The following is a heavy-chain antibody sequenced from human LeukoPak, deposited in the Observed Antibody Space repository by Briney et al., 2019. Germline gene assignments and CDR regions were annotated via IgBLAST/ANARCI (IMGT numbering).Heavy chain of an antibody. CDR1: GFTFSNYG. J-gene: IGHJ3*02. V-gene: IGHV3-33*01. CDR3: ASWGDDGFDI. D-gene: IGHD3-16*01. Sequence: GGSLRLSCAASGFTFSNYGMHWVRQAPAKGVEWVAVICYDGSNKYYADSVKGRFTISRDNSKITLYLQMNSLRVEDTAVYYCASWGDDGFDIWGQGTMVTVSS. CDR2: ICYDGSNK.